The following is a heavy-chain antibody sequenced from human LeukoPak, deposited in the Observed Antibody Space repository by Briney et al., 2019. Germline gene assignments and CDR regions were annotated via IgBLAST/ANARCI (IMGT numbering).Heavy chain of an antibody. CDR1: GGSISSSGYF. V-gene: IGHV4-61*08. CDR2: IYYSGST. D-gene: IGHD4-17*01. J-gene: IGHJ4*02. CDR3: ARDLGYGDPFDC. Sequence: PSETLSLTCAVSGGSISSSGYFWSWIRQPPGKGLEWIGYIYYSGSTNYNPSLQSRVTLSLDTPKNQFSLKLSSVTAADMAVYYCARDLGYGDPFDCWGQGTLVTVSS.